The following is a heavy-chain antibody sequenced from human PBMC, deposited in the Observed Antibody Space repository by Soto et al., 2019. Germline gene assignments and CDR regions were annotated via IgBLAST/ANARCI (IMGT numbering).Heavy chain of an antibody. CDR3: ARGGIEASVHNWFES. CDR1: GGIFSSSA. V-gene: IGHV1-69*14. D-gene: IGHD3-16*01. J-gene: IGHJ5*01. CDR2: TIPVFERA. Sequence: VQLAQSGAEVIKPGSSVKVSCRASGGIFSSSAISWVRLAPGQGLEWMGGTIPVFERAIYAQKFQGRVTITADMSSSTAYLELSSLRSDDTAVYYCARGGIEASVHNWFESWGQGTLVIVSS.